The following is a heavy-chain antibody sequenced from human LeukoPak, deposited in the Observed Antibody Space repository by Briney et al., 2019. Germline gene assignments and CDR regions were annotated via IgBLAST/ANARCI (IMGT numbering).Heavy chain of an antibody. V-gene: IGHV3-48*03. D-gene: IGHD3-3*01. CDR2: ISSSGSII. CDR1: GFTFSSYE. Sequence: GGSLRLSCAASGFTFSSYEMNWVRQAPGKGLEWVSYISSSGSIIYYADSVKGRFTISRDNAKNSLYLQMNSLRAEDTAVYYCARVNYDFWSGYSDYWGQGTLVTVSS. J-gene: IGHJ4*02. CDR3: ARVNYDFWSGYSDY.